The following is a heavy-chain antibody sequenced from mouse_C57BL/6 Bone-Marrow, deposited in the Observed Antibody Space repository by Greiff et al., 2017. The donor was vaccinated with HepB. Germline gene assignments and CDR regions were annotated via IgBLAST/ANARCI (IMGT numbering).Heavy chain of an antibody. V-gene: IGHV14-1*01. J-gene: IGHJ3*01. CDR2: IDPEDGDT. CDR1: GFNIKDYY. D-gene: IGHD1-1*01. CDR3: TTFLYYGSSPPSWFAY. Sequence: EVQLQQSGAELVRPGASVKLSCTASGFNIKDYYMHWVKQRPEQGLEWIGRIDPEDGDTEYAPKFQGKATMTADTSSNTAYLQLSSLTSEDTAVYYCTTFLYYGSSPPSWFAYWGQGTLVTVSA.